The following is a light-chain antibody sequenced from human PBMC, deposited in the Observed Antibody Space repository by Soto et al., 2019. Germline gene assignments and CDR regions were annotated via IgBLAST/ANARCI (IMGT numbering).Light chain of an antibody. V-gene: IGLV1-47*01. CDR3: AAWDDSLSYV. J-gene: IGLJ1*01. CDR2: RNN. CDR1: SSNIGSNY. Sequence: QSVLTQPPSASGTPGHRVTISCSGSSSNIGSNYVYWYQQLPGTAPKLLIYRNNQRPSGVPDRFSGSKSGTSASLAIGGLRSEDEADYYCAAWDDSLSYVFGTGTKVTVL.